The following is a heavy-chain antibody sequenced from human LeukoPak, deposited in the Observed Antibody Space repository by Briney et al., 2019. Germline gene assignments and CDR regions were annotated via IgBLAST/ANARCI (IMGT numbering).Heavy chain of an antibody. J-gene: IGHJ5*02. CDR3: ARDQTGSNWYNWFDP. CDR2: INPNSGGT. D-gene: IGHD6-13*01. V-gene: IGHV1-2*02. Sequence: ASVKVSCKASGFTFTGYNIHWVRQAPGQGLEWMGWINPNSGGTNYAQKFQGRVTMTRDTSISTAYMELSRLRSDDTAVYYCARDQTGSNWYNWFDPWGQGALVTVSS. CDR1: GFTFTGYN.